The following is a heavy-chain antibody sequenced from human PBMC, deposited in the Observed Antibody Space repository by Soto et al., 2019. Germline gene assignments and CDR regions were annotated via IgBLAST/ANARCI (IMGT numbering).Heavy chain of an antibody. J-gene: IGHJ4*02. V-gene: IGHV2-26*02. CDR3: ARTVARMDLDY. Sequence: QVTLKESGPVLVKPTETLTLTCTVSGFSLSNARMGVSWIRQPPGKALEWLAHIFWNDETVYSTSLKTRLTISKDTSKSQVVLTMANMDPADTATYYCARTVARMDLDYWGQGTLVTVSS. D-gene: IGHD2-21*01. CDR1: GFSLSNARMG. CDR2: IFWNDET.